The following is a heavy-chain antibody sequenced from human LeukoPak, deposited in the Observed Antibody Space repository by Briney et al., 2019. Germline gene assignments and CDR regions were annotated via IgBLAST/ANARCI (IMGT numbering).Heavy chain of an antibody. D-gene: IGHD6-13*01. V-gene: IGHV3-23*01. J-gene: IGHJ4*02. CDR2: ITSGANT. CDR3: AKARAGDITAAFNY. Sequence: PGGSLRLSCAASGFTFNNAWMSWVRQAPGKGLEWVSGITSGANTYYADSVKGRFTISRDNSENTLNLQMNSLRAEDTAIYYCAKARAGDITAAFNYWGQGTLVTVSS. CDR1: GFTFNNAW.